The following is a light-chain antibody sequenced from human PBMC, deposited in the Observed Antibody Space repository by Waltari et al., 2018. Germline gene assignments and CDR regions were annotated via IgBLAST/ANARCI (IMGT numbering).Light chain of an antibody. CDR3: QVWDTSSDHPV. CDR2: GDS. Sequence: SYELTQPPSVSVAPGKTARITCGGGNMGSKSVHWYQRKPGQAPVLGVYGDSDRPSGIPERLSVSNSGNTASLTISRVEAGDEGDYYCQVWDTSSDHPVFGGGTKLTVL. CDR1: NMGSKS. J-gene: IGLJ2*01. V-gene: IGLV3-21*03.